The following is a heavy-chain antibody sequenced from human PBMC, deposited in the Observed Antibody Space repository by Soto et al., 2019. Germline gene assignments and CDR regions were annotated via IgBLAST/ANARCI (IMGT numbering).Heavy chain of an antibody. Sequence: QVQLQESGPGLVKPSQTLSLTCTVSGGSISSGGYYWSWIRQHPGKGLEWIGYIYYSGSTYYNPSLKRRVTLSVDTPKNQFSLKLSSVTAADTAVYYCARGPTYYDILTGYSPYYYYGMDVWGQGTTVTVSS. CDR2: IYYSGST. J-gene: IGHJ6*02. CDR1: GGSISSGGYY. D-gene: IGHD3-9*01. CDR3: ARGPTYYDILTGYSPYYYYGMDV. V-gene: IGHV4-31*03.